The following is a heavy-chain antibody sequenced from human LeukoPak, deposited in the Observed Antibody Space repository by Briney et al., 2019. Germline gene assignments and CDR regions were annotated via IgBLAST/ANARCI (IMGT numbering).Heavy chain of an antibody. CDR3: AKAGRTVGAPWYFDY. Sequence: PGGSLRLSCAASGITFSSYAMSWVRQAPGKGLEWVSAISGGGGSTYYADSVKGRFTISRDNSKNTLYLQMNSLRAEDTAVYYCAKAGRTVGAPWYFDYWGQGTLVTVSS. CDR2: ISGGGGST. CDR1: GITFSSYA. V-gene: IGHV3-23*01. D-gene: IGHD1-26*01. J-gene: IGHJ4*02.